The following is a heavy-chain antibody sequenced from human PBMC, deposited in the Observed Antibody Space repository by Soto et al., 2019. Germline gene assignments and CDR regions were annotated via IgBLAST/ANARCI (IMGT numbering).Heavy chain of an antibody. D-gene: IGHD1-26*01. Sequence: PGESLKISCKGSGYSFTIYWIGWVRQMPGKGLEWMGIIYPGDSDTRYSPSFQGQVTISADKSISTAYLQWSSLKASDTAMYYCARQLYSGSPAVDIWGQGTMVTVSS. J-gene: IGHJ3*02. CDR1: GYSFTIYW. V-gene: IGHV5-51*01. CDR2: IYPGDSDT. CDR3: ARQLYSGSPAVDI.